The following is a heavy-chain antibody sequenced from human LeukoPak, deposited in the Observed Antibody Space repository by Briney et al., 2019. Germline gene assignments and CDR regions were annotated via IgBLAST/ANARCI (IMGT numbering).Heavy chain of an antibody. CDR3: AREVWGPEY. Sequence: GGSPRVSCAASGFTFTKYWMTWVRQAPGKGLEWVGNIKQDGSDKNYMDSVKGRFTISRDNTKNSVYLQMSSLRAEDTAVYYCAREVWGPEYWGQGTLVTVSS. J-gene: IGHJ4*02. D-gene: IGHD1-14*01. V-gene: IGHV3-7*01. CDR2: IKQDGSDK. CDR1: GFTFTKYW.